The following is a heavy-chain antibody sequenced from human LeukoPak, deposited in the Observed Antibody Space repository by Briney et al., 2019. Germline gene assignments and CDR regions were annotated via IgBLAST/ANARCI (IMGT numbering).Heavy chain of an antibody. CDR1: GFTFSSYA. Sequence: PGGSLRLSCAASGFTFSSYAMSWVRQAPGKGLEWVSAISGSGGSTYYADSVKGRFTISRDNAKNSLYLQMNSLRVEDTAVYYCARGWGERGKCRGGTCNNPQFDYWGRGTLVTVSS. CDR3: ARGWGERGKCRGGTCNNPQFDY. V-gene: IGHV3-23*01. J-gene: IGHJ4*02. CDR2: ISGSGGST. D-gene: IGHD2-15*01.